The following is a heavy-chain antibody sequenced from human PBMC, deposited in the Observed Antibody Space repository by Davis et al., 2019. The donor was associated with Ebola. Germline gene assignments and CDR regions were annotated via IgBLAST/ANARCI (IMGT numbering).Heavy chain of an antibody. Sequence: GESLKISCAASGFTFSSYGMHWVRQAPGKGLEWVAVISYDGSNKYYADSVKGRFTISRDNSKNTLYLQMNSLRAEDTAVYYCAKDGTGGGATTWYYFDYWGQGTLVTVSS. CDR2: ISYDGSNK. V-gene: IGHV3-30*18. D-gene: IGHD1-26*01. CDR1: GFTFSSYG. CDR3: AKDGTGGGATTWYYFDY. J-gene: IGHJ4*02.